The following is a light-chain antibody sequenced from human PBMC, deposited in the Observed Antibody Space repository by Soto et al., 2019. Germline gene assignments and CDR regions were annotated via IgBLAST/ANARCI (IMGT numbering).Light chain of an antibody. J-gene: IGLJ3*02. CDR2: EVS. V-gene: IGLV2-8*01. CDR3: CSYTPTTWV. CDR1: SSDIGSYDY. Sequence: QSVLTQPPSASGSPGQSVTISCTGTSSDIGSYDYVSWYQHLPDKAPKLIIYEVSKRPSGVPDRFSGSKSGNTASLTVSGLQAEDEGDYYCCSYTPTTWVFGGGTKLTVL.